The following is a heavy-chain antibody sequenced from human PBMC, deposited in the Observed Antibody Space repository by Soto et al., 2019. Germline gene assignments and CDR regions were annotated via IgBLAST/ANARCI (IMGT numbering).Heavy chain of an antibody. CDR2: INPKSGDT. V-gene: IGHV1-2*02. Sequence: QVQLVQSGAEVKKPGASVKVSCKASGYTFRNYYTHWVRQAPGQGLEWMGWINPKSGDTNYAQNFQGRVIMTRDTSISTAYLEVTWLTSDDSAVFYCARDPGIPGRYWYFDLWGRGTLVTVSS. J-gene: IGHJ2*01. D-gene: IGHD3-9*01. CDR3: ARDPGIPGRYWYFDL. CDR1: GYTFRNYY.